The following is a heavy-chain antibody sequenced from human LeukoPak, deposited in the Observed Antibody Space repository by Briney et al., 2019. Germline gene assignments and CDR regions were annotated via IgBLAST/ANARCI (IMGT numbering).Heavy chain of an antibody. CDR3: ARDYRELSFIDGYVDY. D-gene: IGHD1-7*01. V-gene: IGHV3-21*01. CDR1: GFTFDDYA. Sequence: GRSLRLSCAASGFTFDDYAMHWVRQAPGKELEWVSSISSSSSYIYYADSVKGRFTISRDNSKNSLYLQMNSLRAEDTAVYYCARDYRELSFIDGYVDYWGQGTLVTVSS. CDR2: ISSSSSYI. J-gene: IGHJ4*02.